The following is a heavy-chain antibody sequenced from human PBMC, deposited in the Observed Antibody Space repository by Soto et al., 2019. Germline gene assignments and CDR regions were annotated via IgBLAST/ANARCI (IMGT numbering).Heavy chain of an antibody. CDR2: ISASKGNT. D-gene: IGHD6-13*01. V-gene: IGHV1-18*03. CDR1: GFTFSNYG. CDR3: ASRSGQPPYYFDY. J-gene: IGHJ4*02. Sequence: ASVKVSCKASGFTFSNYGITWVRQAPGQGLEWMGWISASKGNTNYAQKFQGRVTMTTDTSTSTTYMELRSLRSDDMAVYYCASRSGQPPYYFDYWGQGTQGTVSA.